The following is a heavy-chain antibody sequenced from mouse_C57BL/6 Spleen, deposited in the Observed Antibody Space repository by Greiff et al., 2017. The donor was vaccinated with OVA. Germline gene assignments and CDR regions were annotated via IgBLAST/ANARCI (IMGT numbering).Heavy chain of an antibody. CDR1: GYTFTSYW. Sequence: QVQLQQPGAELVKPGASVKMSCKASGYTFTSYWITWVKQRPGQGLEWIGDIYPGSGSTNYNEKFKSKATLTVDTSSSTAYMQLSSLTSEDAAVYYCARPRGYPYYFDYWGQGTTLTVSS. CDR3: ARPRGYPYYFDY. J-gene: IGHJ2*01. CDR2: IYPGSGST. V-gene: IGHV1-55*01. D-gene: IGHD2-2*01.